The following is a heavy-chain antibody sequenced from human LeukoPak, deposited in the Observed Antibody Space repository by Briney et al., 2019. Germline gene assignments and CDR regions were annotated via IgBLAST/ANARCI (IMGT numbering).Heavy chain of an antibody. J-gene: IGHJ3*02. CDR2: SDSDGSST. V-gene: IGHV3-74*01. CDR3: ARDLSSSWRPEDAFDI. CDR1: GFTFSDYW. D-gene: IGHD2-15*01. Sequence: GGSLRLSCAASGFTFSDYWMHWVRQAPGKGLVWVSRSDSDGSSTAYAGSVKGRFTISRDNAKNTLYLQMSSLRADDTAVYYCARDLSSSWRPEDAFDIWGQGTMVTVSS.